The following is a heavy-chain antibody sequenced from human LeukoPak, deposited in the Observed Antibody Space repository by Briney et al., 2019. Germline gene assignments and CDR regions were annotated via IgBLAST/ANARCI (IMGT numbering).Heavy chain of an antibody. CDR2: ISSSRSYI. CDR1: GLTFSSYS. CDR3: ARESSSSWRFDY. J-gene: IGHJ4*02. Sequence: GGSLRLSCAASGLTFSSYSMNWVRQAPGKGLEWVSSISSSRSYIYYADSVNGRFIIARANSKNSLYLLMNTLRAEDTAVYYCARESSSSWRFDYWGQGPLVTVSS. V-gene: IGHV3-21*01. D-gene: IGHD6-13*01.